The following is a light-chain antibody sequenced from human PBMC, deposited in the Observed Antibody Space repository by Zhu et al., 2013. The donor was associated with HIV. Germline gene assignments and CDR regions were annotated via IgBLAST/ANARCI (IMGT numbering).Light chain of an antibody. Sequence: AIRMTQSPSSFSASTGDRVTITCRASQGISSYLAWYQQKPGKAPKLLIYAASTLQSGVPSRFSGSGSGTDFTLTISCLQSEDFATYYCQQYGSYPLTFGGGTKVETK. CDR1: QGISSY. J-gene: IGKJ4*01. CDR2: AAS. V-gene: IGKV1-8*01. CDR3: QQYGSYPLT.